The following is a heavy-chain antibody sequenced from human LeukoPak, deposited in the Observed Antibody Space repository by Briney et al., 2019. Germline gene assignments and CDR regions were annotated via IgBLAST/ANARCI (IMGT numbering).Heavy chain of an antibody. V-gene: IGHV1-8*01. D-gene: IGHD1-14*01. CDR1: GYPFTTWE. CDR3: ARGPRNDP. J-gene: IGHJ5*02. CDR2: VHPNSGNT. Sequence: ASVKVSCKTSGYPFTTWEINWVRQAAGQGLEWMGWVHPNSGNTAYAQKFQGRVTMTRDTSISTAYMEVSSLRSDDTAVYFCARGPRNDPWGQGTLVTVSS.